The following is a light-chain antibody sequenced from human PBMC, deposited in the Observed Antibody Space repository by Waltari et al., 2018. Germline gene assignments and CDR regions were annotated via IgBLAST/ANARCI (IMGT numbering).Light chain of an antibody. CDR3: SSFTTRNTWV. CDR2: DVS. Sequence: QSALTQPASVSGSPGQSITISCTGTSSAIGYYNHVSWYQHHPGTAPTLMIYDVSNRPSGVSNRFSGSKSGDTASLTISGLQAEDEAEYYCSSFTTRNTWVFGGGTKLTVL. V-gene: IGLV2-14*03. CDR1: SSAIGYYNH. J-gene: IGLJ3*02.